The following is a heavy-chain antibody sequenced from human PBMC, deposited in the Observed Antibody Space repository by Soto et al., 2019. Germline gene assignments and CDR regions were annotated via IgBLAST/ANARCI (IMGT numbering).Heavy chain of an antibody. Sequence: EVQLVESGGDLVQPGGSLRLSCAASGFSINNAWMTWVRQAPGKGLEWVGRIKSKTDGGRTDYAAPVKGRFTISRDDSKNTLYLQMDSLKTEDTAVYYCTTGLNSGWFEYYFDYWGQGTLVTVS. CDR1: GFSINNAW. J-gene: IGHJ4*02. D-gene: IGHD6-19*01. V-gene: IGHV3-15*07. CDR2: IKSKTDGGRT. CDR3: TTGLNSGWFEYYFDY.